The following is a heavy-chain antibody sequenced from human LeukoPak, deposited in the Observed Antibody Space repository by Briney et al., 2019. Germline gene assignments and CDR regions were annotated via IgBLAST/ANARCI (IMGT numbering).Heavy chain of an antibody. J-gene: IGHJ6*02. Sequence: SVKVSCKTSGSSFSSFSLSWVRQAPGQGLEWMGRITAILGTSKYAQKFQGRVTITADKSTTTAFMELSSLTTEDTAVYYCARGPRGAMDVWGQGTTVIVS. D-gene: IGHD3-10*01. CDR3: ARGPRGAMDV. CDR1: GSSFSSFS. V-gene: IGHV1-69*08. CDR2: ITAILGTS.